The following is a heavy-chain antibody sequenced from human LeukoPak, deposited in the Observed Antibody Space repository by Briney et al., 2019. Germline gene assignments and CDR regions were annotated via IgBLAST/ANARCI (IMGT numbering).Heavy chain of an antibody. Sequence: GGSLRLSCAASGFTFSSYAMSWVRQAPGKGLQWVSSISNSDSSTYYAASVKGRFTFSRDNSKNTLYLQMNSLRAEDTAVYYCARVIVTGYYDAFDIWGQGTMVTVSS. CDR3: ARVIVTGYYDAFDI. CDR2: ISNSDSST. J-gene: IGHJ3*02. V-gene: IGHV3-23*01. CDR1: GFTFSSYA. D-gene: IGHD3-9*01.